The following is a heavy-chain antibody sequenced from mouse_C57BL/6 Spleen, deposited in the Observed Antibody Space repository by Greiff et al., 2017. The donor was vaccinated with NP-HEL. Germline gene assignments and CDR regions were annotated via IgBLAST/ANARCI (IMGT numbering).Heavy chain of an antibody. D-gene: IGHD4-1*01. V-gene: IGHV6-6*01. Sequence: EVQVVESGGGLVQPGGSMKLSCAASGFTFSDAWMDWVRQSPEKGLEWVAEIRNKANNHATYYAESVKGRFTISRDDSKSSVYLQMNSLRAEDTGIYYCTKLTGMWFAYWGQGTLVTVSA. J-gene: IGHJ3*01. CDR2: IRNKANNHAT. CDR1: GFTFSDAW. CDR3: TKLTGMWFAY.